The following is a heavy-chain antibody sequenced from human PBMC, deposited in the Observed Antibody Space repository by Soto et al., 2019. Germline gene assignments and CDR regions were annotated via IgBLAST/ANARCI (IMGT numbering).Heavy chain of an antibody. CDR3: ARTYSSPRRYYYYGMDV. CDR2: ISYDGSSK. D-gene: IGHD6-13*01. CDR1: GFTFSSYA. Sequence: QAGGSLRLSCAASGFTFSSYAMHWVRQAPGKGLEWVAVISYDGSSKYYADSVKGRFTISRDNSKNTLYLQMNSLRAEDTVVYYCARTYSSPRRYYYYGMDVWGQGTTVTVSS. J-gene: IGHJ6*02. V-gene: IGHV3-30-3*01.